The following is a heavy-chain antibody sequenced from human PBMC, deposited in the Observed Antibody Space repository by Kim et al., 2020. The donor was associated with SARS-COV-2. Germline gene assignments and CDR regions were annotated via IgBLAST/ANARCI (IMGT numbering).Heavy chain of an antibody. J-gene: IGHJ5*02. Sequence: TNHAQKLQGRVTMPTDPSTSTAYMELRSLRSDDTAVYYCARVEHGNWFDPWGQGTLVTVSS. D-gene: IGHD1-1*01. CDR3: ARVEHGNWFDP. V-gene: IGHV1-18*01. CDR2: T.